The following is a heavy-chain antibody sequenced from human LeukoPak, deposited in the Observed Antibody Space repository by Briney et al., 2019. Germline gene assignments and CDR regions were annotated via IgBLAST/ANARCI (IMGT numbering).Heavy chain of an antibody. D-gene: IGHD1-14*01. CDR3: AREVAEVTSYNWFDP. CDR2: INAGNGNT. Sequence: GASVKVSCKASGYTFATYAMHWVRQAPGQRLEWMGWINAGNGNTKYSQRFQGRVSFTRDTSASTAYMELTSLRSEDTAVYYCAREVAEVTSYNWFDPWGQGTLVTVSS. J-gene: IGHJ5*02. CDR1: GYTFATYA. V-gene: IGHV1-3*01.